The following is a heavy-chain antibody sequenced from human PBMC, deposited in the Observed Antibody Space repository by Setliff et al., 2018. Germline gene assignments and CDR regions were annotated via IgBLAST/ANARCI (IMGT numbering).Heavy chain of an antibody. J-gene: IGHJ5*01. D-gene: IGHD3-10*01. CDR3: AKVKDPFGMVRGVIES. Sequence: GSLRLSCAASGFTFSNAWMSWVRQAPGKGLEWVSAISGSGGSTYYADSVKGRFTISRDNSKNTLYLQMNSLRAEDTAVYYCAKVKDPFGMVRGVIESWGQGTLVTVSS. CDR2: ISGSGGST. CDR1: GFTFSNAW. V-gene: IGHV3-23*01.